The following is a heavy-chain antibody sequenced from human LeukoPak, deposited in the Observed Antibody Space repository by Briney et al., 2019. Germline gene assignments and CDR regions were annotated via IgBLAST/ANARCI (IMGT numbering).Heavy chain of an antibody. D-gene: IGHD6-13*01. Sequence: PGGALRLSCAASGFTFSSYAMSWVRQAPGEGVEWVSAISGSGGSTYYADSVKGRFTISRDNSKNTLYLQMNSLRAEDTAVYYCAKRNIAAAGSYFDYWGQGTLVTVSS. CDR3: AKRNIAAAGSYFDY. CDR1: GFTFSSYA. J-gene: IGHJ4*02. CDR2: ISGSGGST. V-gene: IGHV3-23*01.